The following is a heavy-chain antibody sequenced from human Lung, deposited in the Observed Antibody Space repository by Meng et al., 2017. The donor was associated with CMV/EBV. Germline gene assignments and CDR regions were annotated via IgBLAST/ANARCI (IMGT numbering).Heavy chain of an antibody. CDR3: ARRDDLLGFDY. D-gene: IGHD2-15*01. J-gene: IGHJ4*02. Sequence: ESLKISCAISGFTVSRNSMSWVRQAPGKGLEWVSVIYYDDSTYYADSVKGRFTMSRDSSMNTVFLQMNSLRVEDTAVYYCARRDDLLGFDYWGQGTLVTGSS. V-gene: IGHV3-53*01. CDR1: GFTVSRNS. CDR2: IYYDDST.